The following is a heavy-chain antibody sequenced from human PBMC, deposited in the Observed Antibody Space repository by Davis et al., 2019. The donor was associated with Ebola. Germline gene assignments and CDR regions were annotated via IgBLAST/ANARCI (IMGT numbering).Heavy chain of an antibody. CDR3: ARSTYYYDY. CDR1: GGSISSYY. CDR2: IYYSGST. Sequence: PSETLSLTCTVSGGSISSYYWSLIRQPPGKGLEWIGYIYYSGSTNYNPSLKSRVTISVDPSKNQFSLKLSSVTAADTAVYYCARSTYYYDYWGQGTLVTVSS. J-gene: IGHJ4*02. V-gene: IGHV4-59*01.